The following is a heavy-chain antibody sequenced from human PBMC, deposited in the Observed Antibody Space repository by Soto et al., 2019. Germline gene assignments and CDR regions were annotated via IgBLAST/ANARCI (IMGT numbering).Heavy chain of an antibody. V-gene: IGHV3-23*01. J-gene: IGHJ6*02. Sequence: GGSLRLSCAASGFTFSSYAMSWVRQAPGKGLEWVSAISGSGGSTYYADSVKGRFTISRDNSKNTLYLQMNSLRAEDTAVYYCAKYGRTFGGVMHGMDVWGQGTTVTVSS. CDR3: AKYGRTFGGVMHGMDV. CDR2: ISGSGGST. D-gene: IGHD3-16*01. CDR1: GFTFSSYA.